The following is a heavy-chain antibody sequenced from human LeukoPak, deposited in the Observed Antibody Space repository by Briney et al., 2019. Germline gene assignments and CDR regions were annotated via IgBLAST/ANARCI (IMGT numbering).Heavy chain of an antibody. Sequence: GSLRPSCAASGFTFSDYYMSWIRQAPGKGLEWVSYISSSGSTISYADSVKGRFTISRDNAKSSLYLRMNSLRAEDTAVYYCARKVDWFDPWGQGTLVTVSS. J-gene: IGHJ5*02. CDR2: ISSSGSTI. CDR3: ARKVDWFDP. CDR1: GFTFSDYY. V-gene: IGHV3-11*01.